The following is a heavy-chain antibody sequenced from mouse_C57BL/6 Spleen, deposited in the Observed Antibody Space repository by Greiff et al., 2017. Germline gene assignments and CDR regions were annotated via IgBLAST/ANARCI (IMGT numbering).Heavy chain of an antibody. CDR1: GYAFSSYW. V-gene: IGHV1-82*01. J-gene: IGHJ3*01. CDR3: AEGWFSWFAY. CDR2: IYPGDGDT. D-gene: IGHD1-1*02. Sequence: QVQLQQSGPELVKPGASVKISCKASGYAFSSYWMNWVKQRPGKGLEWIGRIYPGDGDTNYNGKFKGKATLTADKSSSTAYMQLISLTSEDSAVYFCAEGWFSWFAYWGKGALVTVSA.